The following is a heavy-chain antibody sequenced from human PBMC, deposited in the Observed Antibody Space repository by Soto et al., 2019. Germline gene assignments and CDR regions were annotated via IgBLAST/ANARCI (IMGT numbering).Heavy chain of an antibody. CDR3: ARGPDTAMILDY. J-gene: IGHJ4*02. CDR2: IIPIFGTA. Sequence: ASVKVSCKASGGTFSSYAISWVRQAPGQGLEWMGGIIPIFGTANYAQKFQGRVTITADESTSTAYMELSSLRSEDTAVYYCARGPDTAMILDYWGQGTLVTVS. CDR1: GGTFSSYA. D-gene: IGHD5-18*01. V-gene: IGHV1-69*13.